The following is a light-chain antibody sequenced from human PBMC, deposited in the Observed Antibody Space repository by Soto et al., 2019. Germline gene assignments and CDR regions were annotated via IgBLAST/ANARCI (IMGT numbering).Light chain of an antibody. CDR1: SSNIGSNT. CDR3: AAWDDSLNVVV. J-gene: IGLJ2*01. V-gene: IGLV1-44*01. Sequence: QSVLTQPPSASGTPGQRVTISCSGSSSNIGSNTVNWYQQLPGTAPKLLIYSYNQRPSGVPDRFSGSKSGTSASLAISGLQSEDEGDYYCAAWDDSLNVVVFGGGTKLTVL. CDR2: SYN.